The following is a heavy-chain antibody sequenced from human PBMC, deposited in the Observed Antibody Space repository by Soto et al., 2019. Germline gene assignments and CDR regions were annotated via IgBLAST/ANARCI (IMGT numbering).Heavy chain of an antibody. J-gene: IGHJ4*02. CDR1: DDSINSDKFY. CDR2: IYYRVKA. CDR3: ARLEGLATTTHNIDF. V-gene: IGHV4-39*01. D-gene: IGHD3-9*01. Sequence: QLQLQESGPGLVKPSETLSLTCSVSDDSINSDKFYWGWIRQAPGKGLEWIGSIYYRVKAYYNLSHHNPVTITRDKSRSQFSLKLNSVTAPASAVYCCARLEGLATTTHNIDFWGPGALVTVSS.